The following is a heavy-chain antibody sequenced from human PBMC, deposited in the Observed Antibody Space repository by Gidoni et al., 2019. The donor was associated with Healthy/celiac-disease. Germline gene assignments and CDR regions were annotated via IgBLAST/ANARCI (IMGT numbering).Heavy chain of an antibody. D-gene: IGHD4-4*01. CDR2: ISSSSSYI. CDR1: GSTFSSYS. CDR3: ARGSGGPSNSRIDY. Sequence: EVQLVESGGGLVKPGGSLRLSCAASGSTFSSYSMNWVRQAPGKVLEWGSSISSSSSYIYYADSVKGRFTISRDNAKNSLYLQMNSLGAEDTAVYYCARGSGGPSNSRIDYWGQGTLVTVSS. V-gene: IGHV3-21*01. J-gene: IGHJ4*02.